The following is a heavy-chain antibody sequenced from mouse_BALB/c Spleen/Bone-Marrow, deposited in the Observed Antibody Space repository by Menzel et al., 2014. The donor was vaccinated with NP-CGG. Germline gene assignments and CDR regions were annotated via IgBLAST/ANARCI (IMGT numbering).Heavy chain of an antibody. CDR3: ARTYGSSYFVY. D-gene: IGHD1-1*01. V-gene: IGHV1-82*01. Sequence: QVQLKQSGPELVKPGASVKISCRASGYAFSSSWMNWVKQRPGQGFEWIGRIYPGDGDTNYNGKFKGKATLTADKSSSTVYMQLSSLTSVDSAVYFCARTYGSSYFVYWGQGTLVTVSA. CDR1: GYAFSSSW. J-gene: IGHJ3*01. CDR2: IYPGDGDT.